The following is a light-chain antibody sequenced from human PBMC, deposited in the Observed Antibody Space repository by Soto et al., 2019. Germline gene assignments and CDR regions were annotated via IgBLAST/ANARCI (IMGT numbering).Light chain of an antibody. CDR3: AAWDDSLNGVV. J-gene: IGLJ2*01. CDR1: SSNIGSNT. Sequence: QTVVTQPPSASGTPGQRVTIACSGSSSNIGSNTVNWYQQLPGTAPKVLIYSNNQRPSGVPDRFSGSKSATSASLAISGLQSDDDAEYYCAAWDDSLNGVVFGGGTKLTVL. CDR2: SNN. V-gene: IGLV1-44*01.